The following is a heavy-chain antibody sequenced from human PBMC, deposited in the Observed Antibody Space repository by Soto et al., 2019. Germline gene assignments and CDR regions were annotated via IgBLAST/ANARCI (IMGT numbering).Heavy chain of an antibody. J-gene: IGHJ6*03. D-gene: IGHD3-16*01. Sequence: SETLSLTCAVYGGSFSGYYWSWIRQPPGKGLEWIGEINHSGSTNYNPSLKSRVTIPVDTSKNQFSLKLSSVTAADTAVYYCARGVPGGDWDYYYYYYMDVWGKGTTVTVSS. CDR2: INHSGST. V-gene: IGHV4-34*01. CDR3: ARGVPGGDWDYYYYYYMDV. CDR1: GGSFSGYY.